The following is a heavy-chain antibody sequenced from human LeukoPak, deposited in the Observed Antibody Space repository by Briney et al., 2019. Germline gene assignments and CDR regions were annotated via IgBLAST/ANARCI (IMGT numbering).Heavy chain of an antibody. D-gene: IGHD3-22*01. J-gene: IGHJ4*02. Sequence: GGSLRLSCAASGFTFSSYSMNWVRQAPGKGLEWVSSISSSSSYIYYADSVKGRFTISRDNAKNSLYLQMNSLRAEDTAVYYCARTGGWGLYYYDSSGYYKGPWDYWGQGTLVTVSS. CDR2: ISSSSSYI. CDR1: GFTFSSYS. V-gene: IGHV3-21*01. CDR3: ARTGGWGLYYYDSSGYYKGPWDY.